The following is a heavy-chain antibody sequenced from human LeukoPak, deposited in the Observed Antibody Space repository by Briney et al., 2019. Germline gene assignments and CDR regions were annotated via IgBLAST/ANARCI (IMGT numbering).Heavy chain of an antibody. CDR2: IKQDGSEK. CDR1: GFTFSSYW. CDR3: ARASITMGRGELIYYFDY. J-gene: IGHJ4*02. Sequence: GSLRLSCAASGFTFSSYWMSWVRQAPGKGLEWVANIKQDGSEKYYVDSVKGRFTISRDNAKNSLYLQMNSLRAEDTAVYYCARASITMGRGELIYYFDYWGQGTLVTVSS. D-gene: IGHD3-10*01. V-gene: IGHV3-7*01.